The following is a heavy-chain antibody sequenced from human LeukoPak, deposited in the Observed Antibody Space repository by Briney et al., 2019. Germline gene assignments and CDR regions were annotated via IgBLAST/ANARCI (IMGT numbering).Heavy chain of an antibody. J-gene: IGHJ4*02. CDR1: GFSFSNAW. V-gene: IGHV3-15*01. CDR2: VKSKTGGGTT. D-gene: IGHD6-6*01. Sequence: PGGSLRLSCAASGFSFSNAWMTWVRQAPGKGLEWVGRVKSKTGGGTTDYAAPVKGRFTISRDDSENTLYLQMNSLKTEDTAVYYCTTGEEGSSSPKLDYWGQGTLVTVSS. CDR3: TTGEEGSSSPKLDY.